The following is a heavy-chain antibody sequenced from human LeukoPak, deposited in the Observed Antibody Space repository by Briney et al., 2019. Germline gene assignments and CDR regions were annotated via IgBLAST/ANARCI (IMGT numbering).Heavy chain of an antibody. CDR2: IYYSGST. CDR1: GGSISSSSYY. Sequence: SETLSLTCTVSGGSISSSSYYWGWIRQPPGKGLEWIGSIYYSGSTYYNPSLKSRVTISVDTSKNQFSLKLSSVTAADTAVYYCARVSSDSSGYYYAGIWGQGTMVTVSS. V-gene: IGHV4-39*07. CDR3: ARVSSDSSGYYYAGI. D-gene: IGHD3-22*01. J-gene: IGHJ3*02.